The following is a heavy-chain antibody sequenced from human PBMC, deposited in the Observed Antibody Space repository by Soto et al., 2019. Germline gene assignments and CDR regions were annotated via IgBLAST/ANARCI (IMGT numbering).Heavy chain of an antibody. J-gene: IGHJ5*02. Sequence: QVQLQESGPGLVKPSETLSLTCTVSGGSISSYYWSWIRQPPGKGLEWIGYIYYSGSTNYNPSLKSRVTISVDTSKNQFSLKLSSVTAADTAVYYCARVSRIAAAAINWFDPWGQGTLVTVSS. CDR3: ARVSRIAAAAINWFDP. D-gene: IGHD6-13*01. CDR2: IYYSGST. CDR1: GGSISSYY. V-gene: IGHV4-59*01.